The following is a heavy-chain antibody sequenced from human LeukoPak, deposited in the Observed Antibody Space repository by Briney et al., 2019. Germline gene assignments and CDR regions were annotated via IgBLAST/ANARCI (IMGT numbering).Heavy chain of an antibody. CDR1: GGSISGYY. Sequence: SETLSFTCTVSGGSISGYYWSWIRQPPGKGLEWIGYIYYSGSTNYNPSFKSRVTISVDTSKNQFSLKLSSVTTADTAVYYCARLDSGSNPATIDYWGQGTLVTVSS. CDR2: IYYSGST. J-gene: IGHJ4*02. V-gene: IGHV4-59*01. CDR3: ARLDSGSNPATIDY. D-gene: IGHD1-26*01.